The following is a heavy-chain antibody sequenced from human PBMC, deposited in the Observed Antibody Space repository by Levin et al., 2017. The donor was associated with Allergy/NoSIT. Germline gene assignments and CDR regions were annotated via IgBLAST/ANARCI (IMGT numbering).Heavy chain of an antibody. CDR2: IVFDGNDQ. CDR1: GFQFSLYG. CDR3: AKRGYCSGNTCQSHDAIDV. J-gene: IGHJ3*01. D-gene: IGHD2-15*01. V-gene: IGHV3-30*18. Sequence: LAGGSLRLSCAASGFQFSLYGMHWVRQAPGKGLEWVALIVFDGNDQYYADSVKGRFTISRDNSKNTLYLQMSSLRENDTAIYYCAKRGYCSGNTCQSHDAIDVWGQGTLVMVSS.